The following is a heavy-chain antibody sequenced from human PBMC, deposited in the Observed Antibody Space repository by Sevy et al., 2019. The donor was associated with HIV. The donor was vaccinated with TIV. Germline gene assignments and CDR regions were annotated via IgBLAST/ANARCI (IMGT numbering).Heavy chain of an antibody. CDR3: ARDPYARRGFDY. V-gene: IGHV1-3*01. D-gene: IGHD3-16*01. Sequence: ASVKVSCKASGYTFNTFTIHWLRQAPGQSLVWMGWLNPGNGNTQSAQHFRGRVTITRDTSARTAYLELTGLTSEDTAVYFCARDPYARRGFDYWGQGTLVTVSS. CDR1: GYTFNTFT. CDR2: LNPGNGNT. J-gene: IGHJ4*02.